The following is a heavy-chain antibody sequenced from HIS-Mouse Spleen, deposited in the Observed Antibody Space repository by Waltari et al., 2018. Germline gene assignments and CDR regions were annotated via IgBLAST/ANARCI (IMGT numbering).Heavy chain of an antibody. J-gene: IGHJ4*02. CDR3: ARGGLLAATYYFDY. CDR1: GGSISSYY. CDR2: IYYSGST. D-gene: IGHD2-15*01. V-gene: IGHV4-59*08. Sequence: QVQLQESGPGLVKPSETLSLTCTVSGGSISSYYWSWIRQPPGKGLEWIGYIYYSGSTQYNPSLKSRVTISVDTSKNQCSLKLSSVTAADTAVYYCARGGLLAATYYFDYWGQGTLVTVSS.